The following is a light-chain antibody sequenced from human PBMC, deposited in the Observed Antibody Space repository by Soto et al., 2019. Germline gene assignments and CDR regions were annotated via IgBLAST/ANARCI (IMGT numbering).Light chain of an antibody. J-gene: IGKJ4*01. CDR1: QSVSSR. V-gene: IGKV3-20*01. Sequence: EIVMTQSPGTLSLSPGERATLSCRASQSVSSRLAWYQQRPGQAPRLLIYGASIRATGIPDRFSGSGSGTDFTLTISRLEPEDFVVFYCQQYGSSPLTFGGGTKVDIK. CDR2: GAS. CDR3: QQYGSSPLT.